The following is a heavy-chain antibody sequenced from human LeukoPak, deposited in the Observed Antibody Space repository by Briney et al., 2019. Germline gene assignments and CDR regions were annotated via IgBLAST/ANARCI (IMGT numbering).Heavy chain of an antibody. Sequence: GGSLRLSCAASGSTFSSYSMNWVRQAPGKGLEWVSSISSSSSYIYYADSVKGRFTISRDNAKNSLYLQMSSLRAEDTAVYYCARAGFGEFLYYYYGMDVWGQGTTVTVSS. J-gene: IGHJ6*02. CDR3: ARAGFGEFLYYYYGMDV. CDR2: ISSSSSYI. V-gene: IGHV3-21*01. CDR1: GSTFSSYS. D-gene: IGHD3-10*01.